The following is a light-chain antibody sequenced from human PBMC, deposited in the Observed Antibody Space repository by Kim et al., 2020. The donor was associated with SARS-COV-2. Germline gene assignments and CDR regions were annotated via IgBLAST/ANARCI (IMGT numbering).Light chain of an antibody. V-gene: IGLV1-40*01. CDR1: SPNIGAGFD. J-gene: IGLJ3*02. CDR3: QSYDSSLSGWV. Sequence: GVIISCTGSSPNIGAGFDVHWYQQLPGAAPKLLIYGNTNRPSGVPDRFSGSKSGTSASLAITGLQAEDEADYYCQSYDSSLSGWVFGGGTKVTVL. CDR2: GNT.